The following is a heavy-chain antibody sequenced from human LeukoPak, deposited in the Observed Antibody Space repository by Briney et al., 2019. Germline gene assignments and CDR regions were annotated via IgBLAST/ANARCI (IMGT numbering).Heavy chain of an antibody. Sequence: SETLSLTCTVSGGSISSYYWSWIRQPPGKGLEWIGYIYYSGSTNYNPSLKSRVTISVDTSKNQFSLKLSSVTAADTAVYYCAGRDYYDSSGYHDAFDIWAKGQWSPSLQ. CDR2: IYYSGST. CDR3: AGRDYYDSSGYHDAFDI. V-gene: IGHV4-59*01. CDR1: GGSISSYY. D-gene: IGHD3-22*01. J-gene: IGHJ3*02.